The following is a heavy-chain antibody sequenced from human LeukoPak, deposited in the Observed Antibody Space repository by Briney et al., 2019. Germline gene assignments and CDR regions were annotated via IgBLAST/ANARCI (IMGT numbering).Heavy chain of an antibody. J-gene: IGHJ6*02. CDR2: IYYSGST. Sequence: SETLSLTCTVSGGSISSSSYYWGWIRQPPGKGLEWIGSIYYSGSTYYNPSLKSRVTISVDTSKNQFSLKLSSVTAADTAVYYCARAGYFDWLFRGYYYGMDVWGQGTTVTVSS. V-gene: IGHV4-39*01. D-gene: IGHD3-9*01. CDR1: GGSISSSSYY. CDR3: ARAGYFDWLFRGYYYGMDV.